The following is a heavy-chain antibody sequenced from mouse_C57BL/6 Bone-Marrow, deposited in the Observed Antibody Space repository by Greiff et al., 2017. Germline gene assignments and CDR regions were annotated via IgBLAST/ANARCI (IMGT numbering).Heavy chain of an antibody. CDR3: TTGLLRPLNFDV. Sequence: EVQLQQSGAELVRPGASVKLSCTASGFNIKDDYMHWVKQRPEQGLEWIGWIDPENGDTEYASKFQGKATITADTSSNTAYLQLSSLTSEDTAVYYCTTGLLRPLNFDVWGTGTTVTVSS. CDR1: GFNIKDDY. D-gene: IGHD1-2*01. V-gene: IGHV14-4*01. CDR2: IDPENGDT. J-gene: IGHJ1*03.